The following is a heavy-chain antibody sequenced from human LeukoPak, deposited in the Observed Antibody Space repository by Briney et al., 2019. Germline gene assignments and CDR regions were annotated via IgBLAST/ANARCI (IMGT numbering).Heavy chain of an antibody. CDR2: INTNTGNP. D-gene: IGHD4-17*01. V-gene: IGHV7-4-1*02. J-gene: IGHJ4*02. CDR3: ARGAATTVTTFWY. Sequence: ASVKASCKASGYTFTSYAMNWVRQAPGQGLEWMGWINTNTGNPTYAQGFTGRFVFSLDTSVSTAYLQISGLKAEDTAVYYCARGAATTVTTFWYWGQGTLVTVSS. CDR1: GYTFTSYA.